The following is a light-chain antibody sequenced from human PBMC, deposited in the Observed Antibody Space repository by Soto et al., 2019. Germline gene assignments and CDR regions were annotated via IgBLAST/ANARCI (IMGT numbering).Light chain of an antibody. J-gene: IGLJ2*01. Sequence: QSALTKPASVSGSPGQSITISCTGTSSDIGAHDYVSWYRQHPGKAPKLLIYEVTNRPSGVSPRFSGSKSANTASLTISGLQVEDEADYYCSSHTSSASVVFGGGTKLTVL. CDR2: EVT. CDR3: SSHTSSASVV. CDR1: SSDIGAHDY. V-gene: IGLV2-14*01.